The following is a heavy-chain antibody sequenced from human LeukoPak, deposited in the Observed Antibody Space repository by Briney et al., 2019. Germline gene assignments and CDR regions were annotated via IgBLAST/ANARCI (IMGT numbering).Heavy chain of an antibody. CDR3: ARGVYAIGYGMDV. CDR1: GGSISNYY. V-gene: IGHV4-59*01. Sequence: SETLSLTCTVSGGSISNYYWTWIRQPPGRGLEWIGYIYYSGSSNYNPSLKSRVTISVDTSKNQFSLKLSSVTAADTALHYCARGVYAIGYGMDVWGQGTTVTVSS. CDR2: IYYSGSS. D-gene: IGHD2-8*01. J-gene: IGHJ6*02.